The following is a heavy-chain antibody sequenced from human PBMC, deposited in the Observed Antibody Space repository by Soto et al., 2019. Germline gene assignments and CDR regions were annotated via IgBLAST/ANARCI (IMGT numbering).Heavy chain of an antibody. Sequence: LRLSCAASGFTFSSYAMTWVRQAPGKGLEWGSAIGGSSGSTYYADSVKGRFTISRDNSKNTLFLQMSSLTAEDTAVYYCAKEFLRGRYTDFDIWGQGTLVTVSS. CDR3: AKEFLRGRYTDFDI. CDR2: IGGSSGST. D-gene: IGHD1-26*01. CDR1: GFTFSSYA. V-gene: IGHV3-23*01. J-gene: IGHJ4*02.